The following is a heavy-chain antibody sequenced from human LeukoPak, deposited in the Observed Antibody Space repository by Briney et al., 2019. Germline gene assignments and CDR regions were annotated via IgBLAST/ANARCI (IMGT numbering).Heavy chain of an antibody. Sequence: SGTLSLTCTVSGGSISSSSYYWGWIRQPPGKGLEWIGSIYYSGSTYYNPSLKSRVTISVDTSKNQFSLKLSSVTAADTAVYYCARDSEGLRSPAFDIWGQGTMVTVSS. CDR1: GGSISSSSYY. D-gene: IGHD4-17*01. CDR2: IYYSGST. J-gene: IGHJ3*02. V-gene: IGHV4-39*07. CDR3: ARDSEGLRSPAFDI.